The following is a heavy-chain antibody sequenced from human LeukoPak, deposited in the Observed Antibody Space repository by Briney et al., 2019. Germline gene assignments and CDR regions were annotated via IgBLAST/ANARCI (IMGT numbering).Heavy chain of an antibody. D-gene: IGHD5/OR15-5a*01. J-gene: IGHJ4*02. CDR2: TSGDGITT. CDR3: ARDHVYGGADY. CDR1: GXTFHNYA. Sequence: GGSLTLSCAASGXTFHNYAIHWVRQAPGKGLEWVSLTSGDGITTYFADSVKGRFTISRDNSKSSLFLQMNSLRTEDTALYYCARDHVYGGADYWGQGTLVTVSS. V-gene: IGHV3-43*02.